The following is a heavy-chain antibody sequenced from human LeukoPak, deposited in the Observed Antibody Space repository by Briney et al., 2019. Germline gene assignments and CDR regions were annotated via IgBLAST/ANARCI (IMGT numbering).Heavy chain of an antibody. CDR2: INTDGSST. Sequence: PGGSLRLSCAASGLTFSDYAMSWFRQAPGKGLEWVSRINTDGSSTSYADSVKGRFTISRDNAKNTLYLQMNSLRAEDTAVYYCARDGGANPTDYWGQGTLVTVSS. D-gene: IGHD3-16*01. V-gene: IGHV3-74*01. CDR1: GLTFSDYA. CDR3: ARDGGANPTDY. J-gene: IGHJ4*02.